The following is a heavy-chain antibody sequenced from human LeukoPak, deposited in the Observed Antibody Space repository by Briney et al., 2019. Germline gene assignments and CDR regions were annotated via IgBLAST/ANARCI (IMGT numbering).Heavy chain of an antibody. CDR3: ACDHS. CDR1: GFTFRNDW. J-gene: IGHJ4*02. V-gene: IGHV3-7*01. Sequence: GGSLRLSCVASGFTFRNDWMTWVRQAPGRGLEWVASINQDGSDKYYVDSVKGRFDISRDNAKNSLYLQMNSLRADDMAVYFCACDHSWGQGTVVTVSS. CDR2: INQDGSDK.